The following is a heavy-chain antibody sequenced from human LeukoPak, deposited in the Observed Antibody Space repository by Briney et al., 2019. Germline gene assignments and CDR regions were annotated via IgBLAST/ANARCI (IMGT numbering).Heavy chain of an antibody. J-gene: IGHJ4*02. V-gene: IGHV1-18*01. D-gene: IGHD3-10*01. CDR2: ISAYNGNT. CDR1: GYTFTSYG. Sequence: ASVKVSCKASGYTFTSYGISWVRQAPGQGLEWMGWISAYNGNTNYAQKLQGRVTMTTDTSTSTAYMELRSLRSEDTAVYYCASAHYYGSGSYMGYWGQGTLVTVSS. CDR3: ASAHYYGSGSYMGY.